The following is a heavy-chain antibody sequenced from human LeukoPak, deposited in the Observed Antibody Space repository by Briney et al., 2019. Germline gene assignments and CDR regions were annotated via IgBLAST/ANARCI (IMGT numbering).Heavy chain of an antibody. J-gene: IGHJ4*02. Sequence: PSETLSLTCTVSGGSISSYYWSWIRQPPGKGLEWIGYIYYSGSTNYNPSLKSRVTISVDTSKNQFSLRLSSVTAADTAVYYCARGYHIVVVPAAHGELRRFYFDYWGQGTLVTVSS. CDR2: IYYSGST. CDR1: GGSISSYY. V-gene: IGHV4-59*12. D-gene: IGHD2-2*01. CDR3: ARGYHIVVVPAAHGELRRFYFDY.